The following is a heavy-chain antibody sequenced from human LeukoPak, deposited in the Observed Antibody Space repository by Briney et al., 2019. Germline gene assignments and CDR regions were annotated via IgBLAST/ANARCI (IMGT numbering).Heavy chain of an antibody. D-gene: IGHD5-24*01. CDR3: ARDKHNPGSAFDI. CDR2: IKQDGSEK. CDR1: RFTFSSYW. V-gene: IGHV3-7*01. Sequence: PGESLRLSCAASRFTFSSYWMSWVRQAPGKGLEWVANIKQDGSEKYYVDSVKGRFTISRDNAKNSLYLQVNSLRAEDTAVYYCARDKHNPGSAFDIWGQGTMLTVSS. J-gene: IGHJ3*02.